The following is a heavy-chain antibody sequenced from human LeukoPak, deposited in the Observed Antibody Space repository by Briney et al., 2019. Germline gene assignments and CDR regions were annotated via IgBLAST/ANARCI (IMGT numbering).Heavy chain of an antibody. J-gene: IGHJ4*02. CDR1: CGSINNANW. CDR3: TRTNRDWVPSDY. D-gene: IGHD2-21*01. V-gene: IGHV4-4*02. CDR2: VAHHGKT. Sequence: PSGTLSLTCAVCCGSINNANWWSWVRQPPGKGLEWIAEVAHHGKTNYNPSLGSRVTVSLDKSKSQFSLNLTSVTAADTAVYFCTRTNRDWVPSDYWGQGTLVTVSS.